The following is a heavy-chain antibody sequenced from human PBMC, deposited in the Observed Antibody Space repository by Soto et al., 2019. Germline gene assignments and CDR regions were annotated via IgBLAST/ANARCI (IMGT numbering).Heavy chain of an antibody. CDR3: ARGYAAAAVDYFDY. Sequence: QVQLQESGPGLVKPSQTLSLTCTVSGGSISSGGYYWSWIRQHPGKGLEWIGYIYYSGRTYYNPSLKSRVTISVDTSKNQFSLKLSSVTAADTAVYYCARGYAAAAVDYFDYWGQGTLVTVSS. D-gene: IGHD6-13*01. CDR2: IYYSGRT. J-gene: IGHJ4*02. CDR1: GGSISSGGYY. V-gene: IGHV4-31*03.